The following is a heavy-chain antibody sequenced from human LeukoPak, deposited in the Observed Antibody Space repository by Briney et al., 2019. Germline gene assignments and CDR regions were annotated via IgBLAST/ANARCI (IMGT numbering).Heavy chain of an antibody. CDR3: ARAPFTYDSSGDSFDI. J-gene: IGHJ3*02. CDR2: IYSGGST. D-gene: IGHD3-22*01. CDR1: GFTVSSNY. Sequence: GGSLRLSCAASGFTVSSNYMSWVRQAPGKGLEWVSVIYSGGSTYYADSVKGRFTVSRDNSKNTLYLQMNNLRAEDTAVYYCARAPFTYDSSGDSFDIWGQGTMVTVSS. V-gene: IGHV3-66*01.